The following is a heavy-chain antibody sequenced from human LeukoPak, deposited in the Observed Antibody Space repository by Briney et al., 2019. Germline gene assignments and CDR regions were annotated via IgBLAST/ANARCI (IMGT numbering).Heavy chain of an antibody. CDR3: SRPRDCSGGSCYWYFDL. CDR2: IRSKANSYAT. V-gene: IGHV3-73*01. CDR1: GFTFSGSA. Sequence: PGGSLRLSCAASGFTFSGSAMHWVRQASGKGLEWVGRIRSKANSYATTYAASVKGRFTISRDDSKNTAYLQMNSLKTEDTAVYYCSRPRDCSGGSCYWYFDLWGRGTLVTVSS. J-gene: IGHJ2*01. D-gene: IGHD2-15*01.